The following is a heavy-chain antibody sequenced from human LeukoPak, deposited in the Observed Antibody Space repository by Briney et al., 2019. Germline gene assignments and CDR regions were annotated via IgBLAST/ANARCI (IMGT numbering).Heavy chain of an antibody. D-gene: IGHD3-3*01. J-gene: IGHJ4*02. CDR2: IYYTGST. CDR1: GDSISTYY. CDR3: AGIWSGFVEF. V-gene: IGHV4-59*01. Sequence: PSETLSLTCTVSGDSISTYYWSWVRQPPGKGLEWIGYIYYTGSTNYNPSLKSRVTISVDTSKNQFSLKLSSVTAADTAVYYCAGIWSGFVEFWGQGTLVTVSS.